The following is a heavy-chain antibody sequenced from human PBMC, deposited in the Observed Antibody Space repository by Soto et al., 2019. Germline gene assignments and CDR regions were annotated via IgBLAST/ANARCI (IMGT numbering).Heavy chain of an antibody. CDR3: GRDPYYGAIDY. Sequence: EVQLMASGGGLVQPGGSLRLSCAASGCSFSASWMTWVRQAPGQGLEWVADIKQDGSEKNYVDSVKGRVTISRDNAKNSLYLQMNSLRAEDTAVYYCGRDPYYGAIDYWGLGTLVIVSS. J-gene: IGHJ4*02. D-gene: IGHD3-10*01. V-gene: IGHV3-7*01. CDR2: IKQDGSEK. CDR1: GCSFSASW.